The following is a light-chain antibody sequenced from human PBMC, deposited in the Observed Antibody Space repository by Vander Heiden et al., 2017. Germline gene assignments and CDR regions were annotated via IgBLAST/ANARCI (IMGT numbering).Light chain of an antibody. J-gene: IGKJ1*01. CDR3: QRYGYSRT. CDR2: AAS. CDR1: QTVSSNF. V-gene: IGKV3-20*01. Sequence: ELVLTQSPDTLSLSPGDRATLSCRASQTVSSNFLAWYQQKPGQAPRLLIYAASSKAAGISDRFSGSGSGTDFTLTISRLEPEDFAVYYCQRYGYSRTFGQGTKVEIK.